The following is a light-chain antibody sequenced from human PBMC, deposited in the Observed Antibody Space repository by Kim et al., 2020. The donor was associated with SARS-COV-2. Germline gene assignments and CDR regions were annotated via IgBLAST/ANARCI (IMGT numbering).Light chain of an antibody. CDR2: WAS. Sequence: DIVMIQSPDSLAVSLGERATINCKSSQSLLYSSNNKNYLAWYQQKPGQPPKLLIYWASTRESGVPDRFSGSGSGTDFTLTISRLQAEDVAFYHCQQYYSSPPTFGQGTKVDIK. CDR1: QSLLYSSNNKNY. J-gene: IGKJ1*01. CDR3: QQYYSSPPT. V-gene: IGKV4-1*01.